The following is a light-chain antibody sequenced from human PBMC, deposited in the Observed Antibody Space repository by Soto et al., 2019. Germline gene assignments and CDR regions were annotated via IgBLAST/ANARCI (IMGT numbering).Light chain of an antibody. CDR1: SSDVGGYNY. CDR2: DVS. J-gene: IGLJ2*01. V-gene: IGLV2-14*01. CDR3: SSYRTSSTAVL. Sequence: QAVLTQPASVSGSPRQSIAISCTGTSSDVGGYNYVSWYQQHPGKAPKLMIYDVSNRPSGVSDRFSGSKSGNTASLTISGLQAEDEADYYCSSYRTSSTAVLFGGGTMLTVL.